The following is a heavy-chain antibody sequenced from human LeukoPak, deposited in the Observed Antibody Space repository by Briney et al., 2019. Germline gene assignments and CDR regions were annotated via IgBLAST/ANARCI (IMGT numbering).Heavy chain of an antibody. Sequence: AGGSLRLSCAASGFTFSSYAMSWVRQAPGKGLEWVSAISGSGGSTYYADSVKGRFTISRDNSKNTLYLQMNSLRAEDTAVYYCVKDCTASEQWLVPVWYFDLWGRGTLVTVSS. CDR2: ISGSGGST. CDR1: GFTFSSYA. D-gene: IGHD6-19*01. V-gene: IGHV3-23*01. J-gene: IGHJ2*01. CDR3: VKDCTASEQWLVPVWYFDL.